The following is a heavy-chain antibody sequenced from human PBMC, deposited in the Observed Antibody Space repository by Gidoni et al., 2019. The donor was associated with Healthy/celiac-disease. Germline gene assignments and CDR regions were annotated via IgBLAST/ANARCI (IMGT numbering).Heavy chain of an antibody. J-gene: IGHJ4*02. CDR1: GGSISSSSYY. D-gene: IGHD2-21*01. V-gene: IGHV4-39*07. Sequence: GKPSETLSLTCTVSGGSISSSSYYWGWIRQPPGKGLEWIGSIYYSGSTYYNPSLKSRVTISVDTSKNQFSLKLSSVTAADTAVYYCASQLWGDFYFDYWGQGTLVTVSS. CDR3: ASQLWGDFYFDY. CDR2: IYYSGST.